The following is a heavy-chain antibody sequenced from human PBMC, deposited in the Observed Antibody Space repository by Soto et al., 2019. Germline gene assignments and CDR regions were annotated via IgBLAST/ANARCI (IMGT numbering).Heavy chain of an antibody. Sequence: EVQLVESGGGLVQPGGSLRLSCAASGFTFSSYWMYWVRQAPGKGLVWVSRINSDGSATKYADSVNGRFTISRDNAKNTLYLQMNSLRAEDTAVYYCARVSGLEYCSGGSCYPDYWGQGTLVTVSS. CDR3: ARVSGLEYCSGGSCYPDY. CDR1: GFTFSSYW. V-gene: IGHV3-74*03. J-gene: IGHJ4*02. CDR2: INSDGSAT. D-gene: IGHD2-15*01.